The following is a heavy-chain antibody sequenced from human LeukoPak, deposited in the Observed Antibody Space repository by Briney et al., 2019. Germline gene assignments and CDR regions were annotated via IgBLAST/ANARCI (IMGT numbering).Heavy chain of an antibody. CDR1: GFTFSRHG. D-gene: IGHD3-16*01. CDR2: IGDTGRAK. Sequence: LTGRSLRLSCVASGFTFSRHGMHWVRQAPGKGLEWVAVIGDTGRAKYYADSVEGRFTASRDNFKNTLYLEMNSLRYDDTALYYCAREAAWGNWYFDHWGRGTLVTVSS. CDR3: AREAAWGNWYFDH. J-gene: IGHJ2*01. V-gene: IGHV3-30*03.